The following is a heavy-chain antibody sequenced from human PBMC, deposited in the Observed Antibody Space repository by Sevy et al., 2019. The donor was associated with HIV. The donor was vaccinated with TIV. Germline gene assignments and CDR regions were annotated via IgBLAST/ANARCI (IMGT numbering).Heavy chain of an antibody. D-gene: IGHD3-22*01. CDR3: ATDDRDNSGYHFTY. Sequence: GGSLRLSCAASGFPFSNFAMHWVRQAPGKGLEWVAITSYDGSSNYYADSVKGRFTISRDNSKHTLYLQMNSLTVEDTAVYYCATDDRDNSGYHFTYWGQGTLVTVSS. CDR1: GFPFSNFA. CDR2: TSYDGSSN. V-gene: IGHV3-30-3*01. J-gene: IGHJ4*02.